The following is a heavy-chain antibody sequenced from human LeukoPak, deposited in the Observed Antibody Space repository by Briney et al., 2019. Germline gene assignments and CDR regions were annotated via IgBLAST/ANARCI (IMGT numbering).Heavy chain of an antibody. CDR1: GFTFSSYG. D-gene: IGHD3-10*01. Sequence: GGSLRLSCAASGFTFSSYGIHWVRQAPGKGLEWVAFIRYDGSNKYYADSVKGRFTISRDNSKNTLYLQMNSLRAEDTAVYYCAKGRDVLLWFGESIDYWGQGTLVTVSS. CDR2: IRYDGSNK. CDR3: AKGRDVLLWFGESIDY. J-gene: IGHJ4*02. V-gene: IGHV3-30*02.